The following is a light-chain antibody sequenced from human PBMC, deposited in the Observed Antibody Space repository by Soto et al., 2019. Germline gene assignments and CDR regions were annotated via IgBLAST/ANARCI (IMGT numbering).Light chain of an antibody. V-gene: IGKV3-11*01. CDR3: QQRSSWPLT. Sequence: EIVLTQSPATLSLSPGERATLSCRASQSVSSYLAWYQQKPGQAPRLLIYDTSNRATGIPARFSGSGSETDFTLTISSLEPADFALYYCQQRSSWPLTFGGGTKVEIK. J-gene: IGKJ4*01. CDR1: QSVSSY. CDR2: DTS.